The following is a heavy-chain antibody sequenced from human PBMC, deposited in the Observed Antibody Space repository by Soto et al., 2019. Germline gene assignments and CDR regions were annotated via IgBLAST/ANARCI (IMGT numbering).Heavy chain of an antibody. J-gene: IGHJ6*02. CDR2: IYWDGDG. CDR3: AHKGGRGAGMDV. CDR1: GFSVSTSGVG. D-gene: IGHD2-15*01. Sequence: QITLKESGPTLVKPTQTLTLTCTFSGFSVSTSGVGVAWIRQPPGKALEWLALIYWDGDGRYSPFLQSRVTITKDTSKNHVVLTMTNMDPVDTATYYCAHKGGRGAGMDVWGQGTTVTVSS. V-gene: IGHV2-5*02.